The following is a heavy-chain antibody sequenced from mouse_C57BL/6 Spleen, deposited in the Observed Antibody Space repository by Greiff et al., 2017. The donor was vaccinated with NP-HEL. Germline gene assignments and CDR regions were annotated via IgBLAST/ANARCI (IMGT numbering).Heavy chain of an antibody. V-gene: IGHV1-76*01. CDR3: ARRVYYYGDWYFDV. D-gene: IGHD1-1*01. Sequence: QVQLKESGAELVRPGASVKLSCKASGYTFTDYYINWVKQRPGQGLEWIARIYPGSGNTYYNEKFKGKATLTAEKSSSTAYMQLSSLTSEDSAVYFCARRVYYYGDWYFDVWGTGTTVTVSS. J-gene: IGHJ1*03. CDR1: GYTFTDYY. CDR2: IYPGSGNT.